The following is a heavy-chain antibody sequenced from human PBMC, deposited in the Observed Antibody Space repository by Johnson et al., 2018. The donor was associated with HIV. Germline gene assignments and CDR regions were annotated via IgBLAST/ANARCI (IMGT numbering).Heavy chain of an antibody. V-gene: IGHV3-9*01. D-gene: IGHD3-3*01. CDR3: ARDRYYNFWSGYYPDAFDV. Sequence: ELQLVESGGGLVKPGRSLRLSCAASGFTFDDYAMHWVRQAPGKGLEWVSSINWNGGSTGYADSVKGRFTISRDNAKDSLYLQMDSLRAEDTAVYYCARDRYYNFWSGYYPDAFDVWGQGTMVSVSS. CDR1: GFTFDDYA. J-gene: IGHJ3*01. CDR2: INWNGGST.